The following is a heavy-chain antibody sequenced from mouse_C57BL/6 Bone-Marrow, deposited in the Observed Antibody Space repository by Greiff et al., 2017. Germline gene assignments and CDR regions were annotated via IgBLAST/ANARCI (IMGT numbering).Heavy chain of an antibody. CDR1: GYTFTSYD. J-gene: IGHJ4*01. CDR2: IYPRDGST. CDR3: AITTVVALYAMDY. Sequence: VKVVESGPELVKPGASVKLSCKASGYTFTSYDINWVKQRPGQGLEWIGWIYPRDGSTKYNEKFKGKATLTVDTSSSTAYMELHSLTSEDSAVYFCAITTVVALYAMDYWGQGTSVTVSS. D-gene: IGHD1-1*01. V-gene: IGHV1-85*01.